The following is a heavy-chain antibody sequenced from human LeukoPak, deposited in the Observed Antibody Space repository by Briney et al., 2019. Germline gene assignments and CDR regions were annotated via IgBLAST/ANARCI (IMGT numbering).Heavy chain of an antibody. CDR1: GFTFSSYW. J-gene: IGHJ6*02. Sequence: GGSLRLSCAASGFTFSSYWMSWVRLAPGKGLEWVALISYDGNNEYYPDSVKGRLTISRDNSKNTVHLQMNSLTTEDTAVYYCARESNRWYDMDVWGQGTTVTVSS. V-gene: IGHV3-30-3*01. D-gene: IGHD2-15*01. CDR2: ISYDGNNE. CDR3: ARESNRWYDMDV.